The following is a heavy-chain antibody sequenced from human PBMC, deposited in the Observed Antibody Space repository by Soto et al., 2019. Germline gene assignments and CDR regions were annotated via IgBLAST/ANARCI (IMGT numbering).Heavy chain of an antibody. Sequence: SETLSLTCTVSGDSIRGSYWAWIRQPPGKGLEWIGYIYYTATTNYNPSLKSRVTISLDTSKKQFSLKLTSVTAADTAVYYCARGPAMTNADGMDVWGQGTTVTVSS. D-gene: IGHD2-2*01. V-gene: IGHV4-59*01. CDR1: GDSIRGSY. CDR2: IYYTATT. J-gene: IGHJ6*02. CDR3: ARGPAMTNADGMDV.